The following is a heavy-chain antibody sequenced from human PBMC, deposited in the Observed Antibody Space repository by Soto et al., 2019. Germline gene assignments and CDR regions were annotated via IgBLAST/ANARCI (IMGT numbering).Heavy chain of an antibody. CDR1: GYTFTGYY. V-gene: IGHV1-2*02. D-gene: IGHD2-15*01. CDR3: AVDDQXCCGGSCYSDYFYGMDV. J-gene: IGHJ6*02. Sequence: ASVKVSCKASGYTFTGYYKHWVRQAPALGLEWMGWINSYSGGLNYAQKLQGRATNTRDTPIRPVYMELSRLRSGETAVCCFAVDDQXCCGGSCYSDYFYGMDVWGQGTTVTVSS. CDR2: INSYSGGL.